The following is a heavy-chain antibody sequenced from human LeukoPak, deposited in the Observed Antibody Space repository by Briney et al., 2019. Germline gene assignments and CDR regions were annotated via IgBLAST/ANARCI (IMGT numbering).Heavy chain of an antibody. CDR1: GFTFDDYA. Sequence: GGSLRLSCAASGFTFDDYAMHWVRQAPGKGLEWVSGISWNSGSIGYADSVKGRFTISRDNAKNSLYLQMNSLRAEDTALYYCARGRWLSESPLDYWGQGTLVTVSS. CDR3: ARGRWLSESPLDY. J-gene: IGHJ4*02. V-gene: IGHV3-9*01. D-gene: IGHD3-16*01. CDR2: ISWNSGSI.